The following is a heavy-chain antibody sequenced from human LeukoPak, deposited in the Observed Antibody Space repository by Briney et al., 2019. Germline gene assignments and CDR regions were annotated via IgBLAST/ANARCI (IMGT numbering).Heavy chain of an antibody. V-gene: IGHV3-23*01. J-gene: IGHJ4*02. CDR3: AKRGYSYGRTFDY. CDR1: GFTFSSYG. CDR2: ISGSGGST. Sequence: GGSLRLSCAASGFTFSSYGMHWVRQAPGKGLEWVSAISGSGGSTYYADSVKGRFTISRDNSKNTLYLQMNSLRAEDTAVYYCAKRGYSYGRTFDYWGQGTLVTVSS. D-gene: IGHD5-18*01.